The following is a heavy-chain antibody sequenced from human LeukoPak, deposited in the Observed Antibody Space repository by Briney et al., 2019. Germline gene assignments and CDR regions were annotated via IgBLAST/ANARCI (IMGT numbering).Heavy chain of an antibody. J-gene: IGHJ4*02. CDR3: AKDRITMIVVVITYFDY. V-gene: IGHV3-23*01. CDR1: GFTLSNYW. Sequence: GGSLRLSCAASGFTLSNYWMSWVRQAPGKGLEWVSAISGSGGSTYYADSVKGRFTISRDNSKNTLYLQMNSLRAEDTAVYYCAKDRITMIVVVITYFDYWGQGTLVTVSS. CDR2: ISGSGGST. D-gene: IGHD3-22*01.